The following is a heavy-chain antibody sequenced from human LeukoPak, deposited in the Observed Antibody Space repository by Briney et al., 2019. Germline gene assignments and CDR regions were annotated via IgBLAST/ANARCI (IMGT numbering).Heavy chain of an antibody. D-gene: IGHD3-3*01. CDR3: AKDKLRFLENDAFDI. CDR1: GFTFSSYA. J-gene: IGHJ3*02. CDR2: ISGSGGST. Sequence: HPGGSLRLSCAASGFTFSSYAMSWVRQAPGKGLEWVSAISGSGGSTYYADSVKGRFTISRDNSKNTLYLQVNSLRAEDTAVYYCAKDKLRFLENDAFDIWGQGTMVTVSS. V-gene: IGHV3-23*01.